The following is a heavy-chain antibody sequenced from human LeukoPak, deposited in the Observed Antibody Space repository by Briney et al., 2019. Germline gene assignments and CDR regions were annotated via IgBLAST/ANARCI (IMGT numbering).Heavy chain of an antibody. CDR3: ARASDGRVDV. CDR1: GGSISSYY. V-gene: IGHV4-59*01. Sequence: SSETLSLTCTVSGGSISSYYWSWIRQPPGKGLEWIGYIYYSGSTNYNPSLKSRVTISVDTSKNQFSLKLSSVTAADTAVYYCARASDGRVDVWGKGTTVTISS. D-gene: IGHD6-13*01. J-gene: IGHJ6*04. CDR2: IYYSGST.